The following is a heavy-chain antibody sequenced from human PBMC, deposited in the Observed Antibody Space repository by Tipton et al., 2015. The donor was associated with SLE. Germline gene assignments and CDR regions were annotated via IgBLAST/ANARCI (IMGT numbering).Heavy chain of an antibody. Sequence: TLSLTCAVYGGSFSGYYWSWIRQPPGKGLEWIGQINHSGSTNYNPSLKSRVTISVDTSKNQFSLKLSSVTAADTAVYYCARHIDSGNYYSALDYWGQGTLVIVSS. J-gene: IGHJ4*02. CDR3: ARHIDSGNYYSALDY. CDR1: GGSFSGYY. CDR2: INHSGST. D-gene: IGHD3-10*01. V-gene: IGHV4-34*01.